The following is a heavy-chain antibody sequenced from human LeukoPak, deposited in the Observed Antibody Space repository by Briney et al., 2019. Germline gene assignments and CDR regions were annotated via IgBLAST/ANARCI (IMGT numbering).Heavy chain of an antibody. D-gene: IGHD6-13*01. V-gene: IGHV1-8*01. CDR2: INPNSGYT. CDR3: ARGNRLYSSSWSSLPFDI. CDR1: GYTFTGYD. Sequence: ASVKVSCKASGYTFTGYDINWVRQAAGQGLEWMGWINPNSGYTSYAQKFQGRVTMTRSTSVSTAYMDLSSLRSEDTAVYYCARGNRLYSSSWSSLPFDIWGQGTMVTVSS. J-gene: IGHJ3*02.